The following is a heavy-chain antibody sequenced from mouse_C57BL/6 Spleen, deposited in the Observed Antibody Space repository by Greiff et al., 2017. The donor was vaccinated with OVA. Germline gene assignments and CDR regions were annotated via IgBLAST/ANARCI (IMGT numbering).Heavy chain of an antibody. Sequence: VQLQQPGAELVKPGASVKMSCKASGYTFTSYWITWVKQRPEQGLEWIGDIYPGSGSTNYNEKFKSKATLTVDTSSSTAYMQLSSLTSEDSAVYYCAREEGLRLRFAYWGQGTLVTVSA. D-gene: IGHD2-4*01. J-gene: IGHJ3*01. V-gene: IGHV1-55*01. CDR1: GYTFTSYW. CDR2: IYPGSGST. CDR3: AREEGLRLRFAY.